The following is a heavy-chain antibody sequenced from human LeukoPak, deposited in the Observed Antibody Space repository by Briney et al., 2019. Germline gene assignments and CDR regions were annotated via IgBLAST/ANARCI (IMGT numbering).Heavy chain of an antibody. J-gene: IGHJ4*02. CDR2: IYSAGSA. CDR3: ARSHLGFGELYIDY. CDR1: GFTVSSHY. V-gene: IGHV3-53*01. D-gene: IGHD3-10*01. Sequence: GGSLRLSCTASGFTVSSHYMNWVRQAPGQGLEWVSIIYSAGSAYYAGSVKGRFTISRDNSKNTLYLQINSLRVEDTAVYYCARSHLGFGELYIDYWGQGTLVTVSS.